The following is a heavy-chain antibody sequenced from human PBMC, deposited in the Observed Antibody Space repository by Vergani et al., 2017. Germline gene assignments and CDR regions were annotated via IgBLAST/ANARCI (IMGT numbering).Heavy chain of an antibody. V-gene: IGHV1-69*06. J-gene: IGHJ6*03. CDR3: ASPRPRITGTTASIYYYYYYMDV. Sequence: QVQLVQSGAEVKKPGSSVKVSCKASGGTFSSYAISWVRQAPGQGLEWMGGIIPIFGTANYAQKFQGRVTITADKSTSTAYMELSSLRSEDTAVYYCASPRPRITGTTASIYYYYYYMDVWGKGTTVTVSS. CDR2: IIPIFGTA. D-gene: IGHD1-7*01. CDR1: GGTFSSYA.